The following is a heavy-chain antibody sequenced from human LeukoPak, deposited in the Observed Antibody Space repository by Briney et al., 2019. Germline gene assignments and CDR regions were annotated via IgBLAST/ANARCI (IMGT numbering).Heavy chain of an antibody. CDR3: ARVWTISGPGYCSGGSCYGAFDI. D-gene: IGHD2-15*01. Sequence: GASVKVSCKASGYTFTSYGISWVRQAPGQGLEWMGWISAYNGNTNYAQKLQGRVTMTTDTSTSTAYMELRSLRSDDTAVYYCARVWTISGPGYCSGGSCYGAFDIWGQGTMVTVSS. V-gene: IGHV1-18*01. J-gene: IGHJ3*02. CDR2: ISAYNGNT. CDR1: GYTFTSYG.